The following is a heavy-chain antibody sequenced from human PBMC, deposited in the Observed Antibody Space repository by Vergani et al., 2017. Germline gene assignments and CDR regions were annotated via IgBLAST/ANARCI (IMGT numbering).Heavy chain of an antibody. CDR3: ATPQTVTTGGMEV. CDR2: VDPEDGET. D-gene: IGHD4-17*01. Sequence: VQLVQSGSELKKPGASVKISCKASGYTFTDHYMHWVKQAPGKGLEWMGLVDPEDGETIYAEKFKGRVTIAADTSTDTAHLELSSLRSEDTAVYYCATPQTVTTGGMEVWGQGTTVIVSS. CDR1: GYTFTDHY. V-gene: IGHV1-69-2*01. J-gene: IGHJ6*02.